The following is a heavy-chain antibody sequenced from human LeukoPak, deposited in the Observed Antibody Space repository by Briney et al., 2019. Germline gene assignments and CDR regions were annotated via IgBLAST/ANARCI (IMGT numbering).Heavy chain of an antibody. J-gene: IGHJ4*02. CDR2: ISGSGGST. CDR1: GFTFSSYV. D-gene: IGHD3-10*01. V-gene: IGHV3-23*01. Sequence: GGSLRLSCAASGFTFSSYVMGRVRQAPGKGLEWVSGISGSGGSTYYADSVKGRFTISRDNSKNTLYLQMNTLRVEDTAVYYCAKGGMVRGEYDYWGQGTLVTVSS. CDR3: AKGGMVRGEYDY.